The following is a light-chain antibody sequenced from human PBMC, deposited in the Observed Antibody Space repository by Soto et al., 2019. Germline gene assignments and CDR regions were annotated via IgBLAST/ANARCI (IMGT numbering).Light chain of an antibody. V-gene: IGKV3-15*01. CDR2: GAS. Sequence: PASLSFSPGERSXLXXRASQSVDSNLAWYQQKPGQAPRLLIYGASTRATGISARFSGSGSWTEFIRSLNCLRSEVFRVKCCQQYNKWWRFGQGTKVDIK. CDR1: QSVDSN. CDR3: QQYNKWWR. J-gene: IGKJ1*01.